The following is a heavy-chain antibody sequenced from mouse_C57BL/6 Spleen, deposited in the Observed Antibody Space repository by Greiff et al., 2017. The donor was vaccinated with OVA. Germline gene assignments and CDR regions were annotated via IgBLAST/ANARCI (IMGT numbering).Heavy chain of an antibody. CDR1: GFTFTDYY. V-gene: IGHV7-3*01. CDR2: IRNKANGYTT. CDR3: ARYPRPTIVKYWYFDV. J-gene: IGHJ1*03. D-gene: IGHD2-5*01. Sequence: EVHLVESGGGLVQPGGSLSLSCAASGFTFTDYYMSWVRQPPGKALEWLGFIRNKANGYTTEYSASVKGRFTISRDNSQSILYLQMNALRAEDSATYYCARYPRPTIVKYWYFDVWGTGTTVTVSS.